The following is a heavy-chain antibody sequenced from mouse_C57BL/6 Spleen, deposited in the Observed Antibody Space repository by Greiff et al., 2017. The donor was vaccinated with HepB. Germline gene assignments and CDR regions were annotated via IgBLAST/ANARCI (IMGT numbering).Heavy chain of an antibody. V-gene: IGHV1-18*01. J-gene: IGHJ4*01. CDR3: AREGYDYAMDY. CDR2: INPNNGGT. Sequence: VQLKQSGPELVKPGASVKIPCKASGYTFTDYNMDWVKQSHGKSLEWIGDINPNNGGTIYNQKFKGKATLTVDKSSSTAYMELRSLTSEDTAVYYCAREGYDYAMDYWGQGTSVTVSS. CDR1: GYTFTDYN. D-gene: IGHD2-2*01.